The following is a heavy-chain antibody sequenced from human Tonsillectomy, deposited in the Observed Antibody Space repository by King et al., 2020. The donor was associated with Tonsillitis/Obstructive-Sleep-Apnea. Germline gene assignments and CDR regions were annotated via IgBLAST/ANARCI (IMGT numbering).Heavy chain of an antibody. Sequence: VQLVQSGSELKKPGASVKVSCQASGYTFTSYARHWVRQAPGQGLEWMGWINTNTCNPTYAQGFTGRFVFSLDTSVSTAYLQISSLKAEDTAVYYCARGNYDFWSGYSPRDYYYYMDVWGKGTTVTVSS. CDR1: GYTFTSYA. CDR3: ARGNYDFWSGYSPRDYYYYMDV. CDR2: INTNTCNP. V-gene: IGHV7-4-1*02. J-gene: IGHJ6*03. D-gene: IGHD3-3*01.